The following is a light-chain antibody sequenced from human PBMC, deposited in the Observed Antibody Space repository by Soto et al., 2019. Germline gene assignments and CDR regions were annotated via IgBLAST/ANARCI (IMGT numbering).Light chain of an antibody. CDR2: GAS. J-gene: IGKJ4*01. CDR1: QSVSSN. V-gene: IGKV3-15*01. Sequence: EIVMTQSPATLSVSPGERATLSCRASQSVSSNLAWYQQKPGQAPRLLIYGASTRATGIPARFSGSGSGTEFTLTISSLQSEDFAVYYCQHYNNWPPNAFGGGTKVEIK. CDR3: QHYNNWPPNA.